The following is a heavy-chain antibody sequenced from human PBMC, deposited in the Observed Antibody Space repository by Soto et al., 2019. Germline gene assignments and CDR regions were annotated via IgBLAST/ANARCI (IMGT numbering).Heavy chain of an antibody. V-gene: IGHV3-23*01. Sequence: GGSLRISCAASVFTFSDYPMDWVGQDPGKGLEWVSGLSESGDSTHYADSVKGRFSISRDNFKNTLFLQMNSLRAEDTAVYYCPRRDFLTGSPYFFDSWGQGTLVTVSS. CDR1: VFTFSDYP. D-gene: IGHD3-9*01. J-gene: IGHJ4*02. CDR2: LSESGDST. CDR3: PRRDFLTGSPYFFDS.